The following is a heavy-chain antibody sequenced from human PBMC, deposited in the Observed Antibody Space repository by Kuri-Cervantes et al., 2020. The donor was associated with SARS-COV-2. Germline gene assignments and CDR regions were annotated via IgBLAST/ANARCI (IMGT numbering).Heavy chain of an antibody. D-gene: IGHD3-3*01. CDR2: ISYDGSNK. J-gene: IGHJ3*02. V-gene: IGHV3-30*07. CDR3: AKDLGAIFGVVHDAFDI. Sequence: GESLKISCAASGFTFSSYAMHWVRQAPDKGLEWVAVISYDGSNKYYADSVKGRFTISRDNSKNTLYLQMNSLRAEDTAVYYCAKDLGAIFGVVHDAFDIWGQGTTVTVSS. CDR1: GFTFSSYA.